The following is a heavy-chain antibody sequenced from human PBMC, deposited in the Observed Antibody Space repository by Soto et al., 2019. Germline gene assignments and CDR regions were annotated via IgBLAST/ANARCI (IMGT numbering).Heavy chain of an antibody. CDR1: GGSISSYY. V-gene: IGHV4-59*08. CDR2: IYYSGST. D-gene: IGHD3-22*01. J-gene: IGHJ3*02. Sequence: SEPLSLICTVSGGSISSYYWSWIRQPPGKGLEWIGYIYYSGSTNYNPSLKSRVTISVDTSKNQFSLKLSSVTAADTAVYYCARHYPYYYDSSGVFDIWGQGTMVTVSS. CDR3: ARHYPYYYDSSGVFDI.